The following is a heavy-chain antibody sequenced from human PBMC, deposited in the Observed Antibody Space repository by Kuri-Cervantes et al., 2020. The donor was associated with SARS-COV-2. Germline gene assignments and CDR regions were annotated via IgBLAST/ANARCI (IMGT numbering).Heavy chain of an antibody. CDR1: GGSFNNYY. D-gene: IGHD2-21*01. CDR3: ARGVTGVEHTVVLIATYDYHYYLDV. J-gene: IGHJ6*03. V-gene: IGHV4-34*01. Sequence: SQTLSLTCAVYGGSFNNYYWSWVRQSPGKGLEWIGEINHNGNTNYNPSLKSRVTISVDTSKNQFPLKLSSVTAADAAVYYCARGVTGVEHTVVLIATYDYHYYLDVWGKGTTVTVSS. CDR2: INHNGNT.